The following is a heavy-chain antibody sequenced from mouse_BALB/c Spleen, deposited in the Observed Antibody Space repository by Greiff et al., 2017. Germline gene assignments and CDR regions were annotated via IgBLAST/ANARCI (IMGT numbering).Heavy chain of an antibody. Sequence: QVQLQQSGAELVRPGSSVKISCKASGYAFSSYWMNWVKQRPGQGLEWIGQIYPGDGDTNYNGKFKGKATLTADKSSSTAYMQLSSLTSEDSAVYFCARGRGNSAWFAYWGQGTLVTVSA. D-gene: IGHD2-1*01. CDR2: IYPGDGDT. J-gene: IGHJ3*01. CDR3: ARGRGNSAWFAY. V-gene: IGHV1-80*01. CDR1: GYAFSSYW.